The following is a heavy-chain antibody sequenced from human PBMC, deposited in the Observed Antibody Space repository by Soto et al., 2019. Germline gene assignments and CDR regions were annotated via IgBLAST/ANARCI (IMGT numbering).Heavy chain of an antibody. Sequence: QLQLQASGPGLVKPSETLSLTCTVSGGSISSSSYYWGWIRQPPGKGLERIGSIYYSGKTYYSPSLKSRVTSTVDTSTNQFSLELSAWTAHDTVVQYCARLVHGFTTACYFDYWGQGTLVPVFS. CDR2: IYYSGKT. D-gene: IGHD6-6*01. V-gene: IGHV4-39*01. CDR3: ARLVHGFTTACYFDY. J-gene: IGHJ4*02. CDR1: GGSISSSSYY.